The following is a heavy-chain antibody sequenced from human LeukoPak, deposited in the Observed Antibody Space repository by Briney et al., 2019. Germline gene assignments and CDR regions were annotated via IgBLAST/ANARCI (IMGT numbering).Heavy chain of an antibody. CDR3: ARVGAAWGDNWFDP. Sequence: SETLSLTCTVSGGSISSYYWSWIRQPPGKGLEWIGYIYYSGSTNYNPSLKSRVTISVDTSKNQFSLKLSSVTAADTAVYYCARVGAAWGDNWFDPWGQGTLVTVSS. D-gene: IGHD1-26*01. CDR1: GGSISSYY. CDR2: IYYSGST. V-gene: IGHV4-59*01. J-gene: IGHJ5*02.